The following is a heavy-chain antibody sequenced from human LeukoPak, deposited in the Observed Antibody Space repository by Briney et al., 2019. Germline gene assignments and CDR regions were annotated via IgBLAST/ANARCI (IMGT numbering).Heavy chain of an antibody. CDR1: GGAFSGYY. CDR3: ARVSRITIFGVVMEGGESLNWFDP. D-gene: IGHD3-3*01. V-gene: IGHV4-34*01. J-gene: IGHJ5*02. CDR2: INQSGST. Sequence: PSETLSLTCAVYGGAFSGYYWNWIRQPPGKGLEWIGEINQSGSTNYNPSLKSRVTISLDTSKNQLSLKLSSVTAADTAVYYCARVSRITIFGVVMEGGESLNWFDPWGQGTLVTVSS.